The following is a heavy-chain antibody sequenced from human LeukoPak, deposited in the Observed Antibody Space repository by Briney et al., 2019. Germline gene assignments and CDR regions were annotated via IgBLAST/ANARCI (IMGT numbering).Heavy chain of an antibody. CDR1: GSKFSPHY. CDR3: GDLGSAGTDH. J-gene: IGHJ4*02. CDR2: IRNKADGYTT. Sequence: PGGPLRLSCAASGSKFSPHYTDWRPQSPGQGLEWVGLIRNKADGYTTIYAASVKGRFTNSRDDSKNSIYLQMDSLKTEDTAVFYGGDLGSAGTDHWGQGPLVTVS. D-gene: IGHD3-10*01. V-gene: IGHV3-72*01.